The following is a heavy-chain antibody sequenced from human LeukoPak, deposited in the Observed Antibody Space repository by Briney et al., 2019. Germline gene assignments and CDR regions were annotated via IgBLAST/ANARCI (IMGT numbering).Heavy chain of an antibody. V-gene: IGHV4-59*01. D-gene: IGHD6-13*01. J-gene: IGHJ5*02. Sequence: SETLSLTCTVSGGSISSYYWSWIRQPPGKGLEWIGYIYYSGSTSYNPSLKSRVTISVDTSKNQFSLKLSSVTAADTAVYYCARRGSSSPNWFDPWGQGTLVTVSS. CDR1: GGSISSYY. CDR3: ARRGSSSPNWFDP. CDR2: IYYSGST.